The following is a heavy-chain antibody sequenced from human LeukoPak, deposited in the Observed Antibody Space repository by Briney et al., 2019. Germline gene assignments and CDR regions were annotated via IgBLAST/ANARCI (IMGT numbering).Heavy chain of an antibody. CDR1: GYTFTGYY. CDR3: ARVVLYGSGRLSWPNYGMDV. CDR2: INPNSGGT. D-gene: IGHD3-10*01. V-gene: IGHV1-2*02. Sequence: ASVKVSCKASGYTFTGYYMHWVRQAPGQGLEWMGWINPNSGGTNYAQKFQGRVTMTRDTSISTAYMELSRLRSDGTAVYYCARVVLYGSGRLSWPNYGMDVWGQGTTVTVSS. J-gene: IGHJ6*02.